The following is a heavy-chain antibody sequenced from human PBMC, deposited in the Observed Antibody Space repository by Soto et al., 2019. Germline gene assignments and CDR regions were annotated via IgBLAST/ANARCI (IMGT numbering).Heavy chain of an antibody. J-gene: IGHJ4*02. CDR1: GGSISSYY. D-gene: IGHD2-21*02. V-gene: IGHV4-59*01. CDR2: IYYSGST. Sequence: SETLSLTCTVSGGSISSYYWSWIRQPPGKGLEWIGYIYYSGSTNYNPSLKSRVTISVDTSKNQFSLKLSSVTAADTAVYYCARALRAYCGGDCYSAYFDYWGQGTLVTVSS. CDR3: ARALRAYCGGDCYSAYFDY.